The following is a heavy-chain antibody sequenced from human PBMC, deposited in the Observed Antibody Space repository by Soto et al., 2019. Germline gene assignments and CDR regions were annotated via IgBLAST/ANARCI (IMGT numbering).Heavy chain of an antibody. J-gene: IGHJ6*03. CDR3: ARTYYDFWSGFASRYYYYYMDV. CDR2: TYYRSKWYN. CDR1: GDSVSSNSAA. V-gene: IGHV6-1*01. D-gene: IGHD3-3*01. Sequence: QTLSLTCAISGDSVSSNSAAWNWIRQSPSRGLEWLGRTYYRSKWYNDYAVSVKSRITINPDTSKNQFSLQLNSVTPEDTAVYYCARTYYDFWSGFASRYYYYYMDVWGKGTTVTVSS.